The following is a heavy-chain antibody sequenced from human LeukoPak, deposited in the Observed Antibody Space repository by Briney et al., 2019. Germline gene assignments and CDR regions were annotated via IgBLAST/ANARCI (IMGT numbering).Heavy chain of an antibody. V-gene: IGHV4-34*01. Sequence: KASETLSLTCAVYGGSLSGYYWSWIRQPPGKGLEWIGEVNHSGSTKYNPSLKSRVSMSSDTSKNEFFLKLSSVTAADTAVYYCARYSPRYCSGTTCHTYYFDYWGQGTLVTVSS. D-gene: IGHD2-2*01. J-gene: IGHJ4*02. CDR2: VNHSGST. CDR3: ARYSPRYCSGTTCHTYYFDY. CDR1: GGSLSGYY.